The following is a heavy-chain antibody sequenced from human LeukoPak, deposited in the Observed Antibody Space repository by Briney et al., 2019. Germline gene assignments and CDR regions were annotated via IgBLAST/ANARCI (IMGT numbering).Heavy chain of an antibody. Sequence: SVRVSCKVSGGTFSSYPISWVRQAPGQGLEWMGEITPIFGEAQNAEKFQGRVTITADEPTSTVYMELTSLRLDDTAMYYCARNSRVASTSGLNYWGQGTLVTVSS. D-gene: IGHD5-12*01. J-gene: IGHJ4*02. CDR3: ARNSRVASTSGLNY. CDR2: ITPIFGEA. V-gene: IGHV1-69*13. CDR1: GGTFSSYP.